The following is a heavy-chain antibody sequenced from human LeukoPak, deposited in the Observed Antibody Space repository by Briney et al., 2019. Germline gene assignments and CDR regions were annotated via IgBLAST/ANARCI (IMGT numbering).Heavy chain of an antibody. D-gene: IGHD4-11*01. CDR3: ARDSMTTVTSSFDY. J-gene: IGHJ4*02. CDR2: MNPNSGNT. V-gene: IGHV1-8*01. Sequence: GASVKVSCKASGYTFTSYDINWVRQATGQGLEWMGWMNPNSGNTGYAQKFQGRVTMTRNTSISTAYMELSSLRSEDTAVYYCARDSMTTVTSSFDYWGQGTLVTVSS. CDR1: GYTFTSYD.